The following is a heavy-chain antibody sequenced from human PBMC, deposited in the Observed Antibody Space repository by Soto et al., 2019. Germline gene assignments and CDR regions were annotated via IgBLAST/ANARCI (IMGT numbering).Heavy chain of an antibody. CDR3: ARENVATHLQQGFDP. D-gene: IGHD2-15*01. J-gene: IGHJ5*02. Sequence: ASVKVSCKASGYTFTSYYMHWVRQAPGQGLEWMGIINPSGGSTSYAQKFQGRVTMTRDTSTSTVYMELSSLRSEDTAVYYCARENVATHLQQGFDPWGQGTLVTVSS. V-gene: IGHV1-46*03. CDR1: GYTFTSYY. CDR2: INPSGGST.